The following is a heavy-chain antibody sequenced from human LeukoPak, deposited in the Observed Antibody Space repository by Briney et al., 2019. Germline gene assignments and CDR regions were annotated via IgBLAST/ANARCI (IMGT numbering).Heavy chain of an antibody. CDR2: INPSGGST. J-gene: IGHJ4*02. CDR1: GYTFTSYY. CDR3: ARDRLPNYYDSSGSFDY. D-gene: IGHD3-22*01. V-gene: IGHV1-46*03. Sequence: ASVKVSXKASGYTFTSYYMHWVRQAPGQGLEWMGIINPSGGSTSYAQKFQGRVTMTRDTSTSTVYMELSSLRSEDTAVYYCARDRLPNYYDSSGSFDYWGQGTLVTVSS.